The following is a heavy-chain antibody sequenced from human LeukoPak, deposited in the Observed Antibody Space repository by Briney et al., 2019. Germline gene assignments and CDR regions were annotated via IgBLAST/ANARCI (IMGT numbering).Heavy chain of an antibody. CDR3: AKDQGTAIFGMIIPDWYFDL. CDR1: GFTFSSYA. Sequence: GGSLRLACAASGFTFSSYAMNWVRQAPGKGLEWVSSISGGSNNINYAGSVKGRFTTSRDNSQNTLYLQMNSLRADDTAVYYCAKDQGTAIFGMIIPDWYFDLWGRGTLVTVSS. D-gene: IGHD3-3*01. J-gene: IGHJ2*01. V-gene: IGHV3-23*01. CDR2: ISGGSNNI.